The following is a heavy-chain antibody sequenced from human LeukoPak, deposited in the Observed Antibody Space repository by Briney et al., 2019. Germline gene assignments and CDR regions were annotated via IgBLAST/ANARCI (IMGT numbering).Heavy chain of an antibody. D-gene: IGHD1-26*01. CDR1: GGSISSSSYY. V-gene: IGHV4-39*01. CDR2: IYYSGST. CDR3: TRGGELMNY. J-gene: IGHJ4*02. Sequence: SETLSLTCTVSGGSISSSSYYWGWIRQPPGKGLEWIGSIYYSGSTYYNPSLKSRVTISVDTSKNQFSLKLSSVTAADTAVYYCTRGGELMNYWGQGTLVTVSS.